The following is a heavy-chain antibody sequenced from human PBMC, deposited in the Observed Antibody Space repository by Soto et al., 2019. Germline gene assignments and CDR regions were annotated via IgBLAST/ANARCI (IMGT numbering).Heavy chain of an antibody. CDR3: ARFAGGSGGPDDAFDI. CDR1: GGTFSSYT. D-gene: IGHD3-10*01. J-gene: IGHJ3*02. V-gene: IGHV1-69*02. Sequence: SVKVSCKASGGTFSSYTISWVRQAPGQGLGWMGRIIPILGIANYAQKFQGRVTITADKSTSTAYMELSSLRSEDTAVYYCARFAGGSGGPDDAFDIWGQGTMVTVSS. CDR2: IIPILGIA.